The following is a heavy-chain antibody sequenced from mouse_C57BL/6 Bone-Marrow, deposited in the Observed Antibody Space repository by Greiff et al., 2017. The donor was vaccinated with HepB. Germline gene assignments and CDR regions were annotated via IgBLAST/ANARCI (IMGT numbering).Heavy chain of an antibody. CDR2: ISNGGGST. Sequence: EVKLVESGGGLVQPGGSLKLSCAASGFTFSDYYMYWVRQTPEKRLEWVAYISNGGGSTYYPDTVKGRFTISRDNAKNTLYLQMSRLKSEDTAMYYCASALYSYGWFAYWGQGTLVTVSA. CDR3: ASALYSYGWFAY. D-gene: IGHD1-1*01. V-gene: IGHV5-12*01. J-gene: IGHJ3*01. CDR1: GFTFSDYY.